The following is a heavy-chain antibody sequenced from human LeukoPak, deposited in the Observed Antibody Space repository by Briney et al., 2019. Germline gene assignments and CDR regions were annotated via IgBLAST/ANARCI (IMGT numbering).Heavy chain of an antibody. V-gene: IGHV3-7*03. CDR3: ARGGYYDSSGYYYFDY. CDR2: LQDDGSHQ. Sequence: GSLRLSCAASGFAVSTSWMGWVRQAPGKGLEWVASLQDDGSHQYYVDSAKGRFTISRENAKNSLFLQMSSLRVEDTAVYYCARGGYYDSSGYYYFDYWGQGTLVTVSS. CDR1: GFAVSTSW. D-gene: IGHD3-22*01. J-gene: IGHJ4*02.